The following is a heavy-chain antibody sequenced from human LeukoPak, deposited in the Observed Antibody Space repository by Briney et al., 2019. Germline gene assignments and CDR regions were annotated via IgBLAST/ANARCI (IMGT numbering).Heavy chain of an antibody. V-gene: IGHV4-34*01. D-gene: IGHD3-9*01. Sequence: SETLSLTCAVYGGSFSGYYWSWIRQPPGKGLEWIGEINHSGSTNYNPSLKSRVTISVDTSKNQFSLKLSSVTAADTAVYYCARDTGYFGSFDYGGQGTLVTVSS. CDR1: GGSFSGYY. CDR3: ARDTGYFGSFDY. J-gene: IGHJ4*02. CDR2: INHSGST.